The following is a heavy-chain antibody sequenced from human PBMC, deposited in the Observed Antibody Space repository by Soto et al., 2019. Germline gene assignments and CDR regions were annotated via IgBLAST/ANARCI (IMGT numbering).Heavy chain of an antibody. CDR2: INSDGSTT. D-gene: IGHD4-4*01. CDR3: ARGDDYNTFDY. V-gene: IGHV3-74*01. Sequence: EVQLVESGGGLVQPGGSLRLSCAASGFTFSNYWMHWVRHTPGKGLVWVSRINSDGSTTSYVDSVKGRFTISRDNAKNTLYVQMNSLRAEDTAVYYCARGDDYNTFDYCGQGTLVTVSS. CDR1: GFTFSNYW. J-gene: IGHJ4*02.